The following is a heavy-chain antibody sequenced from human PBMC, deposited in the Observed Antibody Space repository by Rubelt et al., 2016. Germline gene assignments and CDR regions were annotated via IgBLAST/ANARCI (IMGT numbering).Heavy chain of an antibody. V-gene: IGHV3-74*01. CDR1: GFTFSSYS. CDR3: ARDGDGLAS. D-gene: IGHD2-8*01. CDR2: INNDGSST. J-gene: IGHJ4*02. Sequence: EVQLVESGGGLVQPGGSLRLSCAASGFTFSSYSMHWVRQAPGKGLVWVSRINNDGSSTSYADFVKGRFTISRDNAKNKLYLQMNSLVAEDTAVYYCARDGDGLASWGQGTLVTVSS.